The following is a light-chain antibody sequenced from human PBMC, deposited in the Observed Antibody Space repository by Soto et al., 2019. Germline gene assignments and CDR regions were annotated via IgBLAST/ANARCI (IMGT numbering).Light chain of an antibody. J-gene: IGKJ2*01. CDR2: DAS. CDR1: QSISSY. V-gene: IGKV3-11*01. Sequence: EIVLTQSPATLSLSPGERATLSCRASQSISSYLAGYQQKPGQAPRLLFYDASIRAAGIPARFSGSGSGTDFTLTISSIGPEDLAVYYCQRRSDWPRTFGRGTKLEIK. CDR3: QRRSDWPRT.